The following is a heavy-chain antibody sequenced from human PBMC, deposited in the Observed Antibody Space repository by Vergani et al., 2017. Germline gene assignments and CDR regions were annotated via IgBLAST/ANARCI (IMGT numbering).Heavy chain of an antibody. V-gene: IGHV1-46*01. J-gene: IGHJ6*02. CDR3: ARGGGVLMVYAKNEGYYYGMDV. CDR2: INPSGGST. CDR1: GYTFTSYY. Sequence: QVQLVQSGAEVKKPGASVKVSCKASGYTFTSYYMHWVRQAPGQGLEWMGIINPSGGSTSYAQKFQGRVTMTRDTSTSTVYMELSSLRSEDTAVYYCARGGGVLMVYAKNEGYYYGMDVWGQGTTVTVSS. D-gene: IGHD2-8*01.